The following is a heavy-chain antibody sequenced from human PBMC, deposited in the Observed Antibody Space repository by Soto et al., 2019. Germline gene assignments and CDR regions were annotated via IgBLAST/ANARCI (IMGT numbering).Heavy chain of an antibody. J-gene: IGHJ3*01. V-gene: IGHV1-3*01. D-gene: IGHD2-2*01. Sequence: ASVKVSCKASGYTFISYSMHWVRQAPGQRLEWMGWINAANGNTKYAQQLQGRITITRDTSASTAYMELSSLRSEDTAVYYCARDSCYGSNCDDDAFDFWGQGTMVTVSS. CDR1: GYTFISYS. CDR2: INAANGNT. CDR3: ARDSCYGSNCDDDAFDF.